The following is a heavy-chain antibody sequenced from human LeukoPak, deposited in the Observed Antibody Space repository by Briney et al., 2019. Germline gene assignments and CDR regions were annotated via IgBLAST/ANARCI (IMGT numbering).Heavy chain of an antibody. J-gene: IGHJ4*02. V-gene: IGHV1-8*01. CDR1: GYTFTSYD. CDR3: ARDPIGSRWPYYFDY. Sequence: GASVKVSCKASGYTFTSYDINWVRQATGQGLEWMGWMNPNNDNTGYAQKFQGRVTMTRNTSISTAYMELSSLRSEDTAVYYCARDPIGSRWPYYFDYWGQGTLVTVSS. CDR2: MNPNNDNT. D-gene: IGHD6-13*01.